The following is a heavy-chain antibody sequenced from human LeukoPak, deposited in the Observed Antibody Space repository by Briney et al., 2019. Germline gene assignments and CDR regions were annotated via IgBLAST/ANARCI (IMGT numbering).Heavy chain of an antibody. CDR3: ASLEGGSRYFDY. D-gene: IGHD2-15*01. CDR1: GGSTYY. J-gene: IGHJ4*02. CDR2: IYYSGNT. Sequence: SETLSLTCTVSGGSTYYWGWIRQPPGKGLEWIGSIYYSGNTYYNPSLKSRVTISVDTSKNQFSLKLSSVTAADTAVYYCASLEGGSRYFDYWGQGTLATVSS. V-gene: IGHV4-39*07.